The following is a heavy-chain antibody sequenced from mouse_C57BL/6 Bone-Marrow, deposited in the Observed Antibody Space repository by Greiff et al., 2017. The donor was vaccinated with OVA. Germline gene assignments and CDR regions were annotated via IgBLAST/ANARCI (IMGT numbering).Heavy chain of an antibody. J-gene: IGHJ2*01. D-gene: IGHD2-1*01. CDR3: ARYLRGNPDY. CDR2: IYPGSGST. CDR1: GYTFTSYW. Sequence: QVQLQQPGAELVKPGASVKMSCKASGYTFTSYWITWVKQRPGQGLEWIGDIYPGSGSTNYNEKFKSKATLTVDTSSSTAYMQLSSLTSDDAAVYDCARYLRGNPDYWGQGTTLTVSS. V-gene: IGHV1-55*01.